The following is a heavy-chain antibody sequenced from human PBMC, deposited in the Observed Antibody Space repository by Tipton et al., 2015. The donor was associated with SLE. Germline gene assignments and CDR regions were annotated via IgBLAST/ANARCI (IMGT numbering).Heavy chain of an antibody. CDR1: GGSISSSEYF. CDR3: AGATRGGYFDY. V-gene: IGHV4-39*07. D-gene: IGHD2-2*01. Sequence: TLSLTCTVSGGSISSSEYFWGWIRQPPGKGLEWIGSIYYSGKANYKPSLKSRVSMSVDTSKNQFSLKLTSVTAADTAVYYCAGATRGGYFDYWGQGTLVTVSS. J-gene: IGHJ4*02. CDR2: IYYSGKA.